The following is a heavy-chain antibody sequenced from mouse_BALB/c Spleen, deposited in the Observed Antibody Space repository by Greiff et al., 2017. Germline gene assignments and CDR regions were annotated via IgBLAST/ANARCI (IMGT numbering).Heavy chain of an antibody. J-gene: IGHJ4*01. V-gene: IGHV5-17*02. D-gene: IGHD2-13*01. Sequence: EVKLVESGGGLVQPGGSRKLSCAASGFTFSSFGMHWVRQAPEKGLEWVAYISSGSSTIYYADTVKGRFTISRDNPKNTLFLQMTSLRSEDTAMYYCARSLPHDSYYAMDYWGQGSSVTVSS. CDR1: GFTFSSFG. CDR2: ISSGSSTI. CDR3: ARSLPHDSYYAMDY.